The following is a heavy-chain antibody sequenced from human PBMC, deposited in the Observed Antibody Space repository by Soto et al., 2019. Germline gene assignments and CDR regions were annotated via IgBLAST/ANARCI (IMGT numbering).Heavy chain of an antibody. CDR3: AREEGRSSGWYFDY. Sequence: ASVKASCKASGYTFTGYYMHWVRQAPGQGLEWMGWINPNSGGTNYAQKFQGRVTMTRDTSISTAYMELSRLRSDDTAVYYCAREEGRSSGWYFDYWGQGTLVTVSS. CDR2: INPNSGGT. CDR1: GYTFTGYY. V-gene: IGHV1-2*02. D-gene: IGHD6-19*01. J-gene: IGHJ4*02.